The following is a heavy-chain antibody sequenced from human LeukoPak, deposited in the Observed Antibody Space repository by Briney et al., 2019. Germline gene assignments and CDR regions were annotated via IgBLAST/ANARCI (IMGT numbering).Heavy chain of an antibody. CDR3: ARDPGSSSFDY. Sequence: GGSLRLPCAASTFTFSTYWMTWVRQAPGKGPEFVANINQDGSVKNYVDSVKGRFTISRDNAKNSLYLQMNSLRADDTAVYYCARDPGSSSFDYWGQGTLVTVSS. CDR1: TFTFSTYW. V-gene: IGHV3-7*01. CDR2: INQDGSVK. D-gene: IGHD6-13*01. J-gene: IGHJ4*02.